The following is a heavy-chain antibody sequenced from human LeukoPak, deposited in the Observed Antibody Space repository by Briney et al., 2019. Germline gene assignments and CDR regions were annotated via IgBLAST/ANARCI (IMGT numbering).Heavy chain of an antibody. CDR2: ISYDGSNK. Sequence: GGSLRLSCAASGFTFSSYAMHWVRQAPGKGLEWVAVISYDGSNKYYADSVKGRFSISRDNSKNTLYLQMNSLRAEDTAVYYCAKAENGLDYWGQGTLVTVSS. CDR1: GFTFSSYA. V-gene: IGHV3-30-3*01. CDR3: AKAENGLDY. J-gene: IGHJ4*02. D-gene: IGHD2-8*01.